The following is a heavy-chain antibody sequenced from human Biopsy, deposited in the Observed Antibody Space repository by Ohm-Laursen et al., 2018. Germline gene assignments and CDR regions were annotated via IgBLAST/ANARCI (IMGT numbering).Heavy chain of an antibody. Sequence: SLRLSCTASGFIFDDYAMHWVRQAPGKGLEWVSGISWDSGRIDYADSVKGRFTISRDASKNTLYLLMNSLRAEDTAMYYCAKGGYCTTTSCYMDVDYWGQGTLVTVSS. J-gene: IGHJ4*02. CDR1: GFIFDDYA. CDR3: AKGGYCTTTSCYMDVDY. V-gene: IGHV3-9*01. D-gene: IGHD2-2*02. CDR2: ISWDSGRI.